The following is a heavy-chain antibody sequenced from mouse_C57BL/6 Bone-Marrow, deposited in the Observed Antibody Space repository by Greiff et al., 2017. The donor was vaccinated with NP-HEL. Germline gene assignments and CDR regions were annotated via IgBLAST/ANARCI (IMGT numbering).Heavy chain of an antibody. V-gene: IGHV3-8*01. CDR2: ISYSGST. Sequence: EVQLQESGPGLAKPSQTLTLTCSATGYSITSYYWNWIRKFPGNKLEYMGYISYSGSTYYNPSLKSRISITPDTSNNPYYLQLNSVTTEDAATYYCARRPLWYFDVWGTGTTVTVSS. CDR1: GYSITSYY. CDR3: ARRPLWYFDV. J-gene: IGHJ1*03.